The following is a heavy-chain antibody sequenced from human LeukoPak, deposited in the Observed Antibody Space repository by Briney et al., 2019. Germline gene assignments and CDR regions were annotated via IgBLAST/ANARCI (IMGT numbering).Heavy chain of an antibody. V-gene: IGHV1-69*04. CDR3: ARIFGYCDGYFDY. J-gene: IGHJ4*02. D-gene: IGHD2-21*01. Sequence: ASVKVSCKASGGTFSSYAISWVRQAPGQGLEWMGRIIPILGIANYAQKFQGRVTITADKSTSTAYMELSSLRSEDTAVYYCARIFGYCDGYFDYWGQGTLVTVSS. CDR1: GGTFSSYA. CDR2: IIPILGIA.